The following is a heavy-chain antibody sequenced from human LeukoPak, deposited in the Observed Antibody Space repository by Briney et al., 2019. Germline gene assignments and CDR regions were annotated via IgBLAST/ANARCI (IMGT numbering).Heavy chain of an antibody. CDR3: ARGLSGSSSEFDY. CDR2: INHSGST. Sequence: SETLSLTCAVYGGSFSGYYWSWIRQPPGKGLEWIGEINHSGSTNYNPSLKSRVTISVHTSKNQFSLKLSSVTAADTAVYYCARGLSGSSSEFDYWGQGTLVTVSS. CDR1: GGSFSGYY. V-gene: IGHV4-34*01. D-gene: IGHD6-6*01. J-gene: IGHJ4*02.